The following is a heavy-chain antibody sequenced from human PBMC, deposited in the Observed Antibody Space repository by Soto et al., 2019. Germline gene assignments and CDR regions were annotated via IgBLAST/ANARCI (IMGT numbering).Heavy chain of an antibody. CDR2: IYYSGST. V-gene: IGHV4-31*03. J-gene: IGHJ6*02. CDR1: GGSISSGGYY. D-gene: IGHD5-12*01. Sequence: SETLSLTCTVSGGSISSGGYYWSWIRHHPGKGLEWIGYIYYSGSTYYNPSLKSRVTISVDTSKNQFSLKLSSVTAADTAVYYCARWGYVAYGMDVWGQGTTVTVSS. CDR3: ARWGYVAYGMDV.